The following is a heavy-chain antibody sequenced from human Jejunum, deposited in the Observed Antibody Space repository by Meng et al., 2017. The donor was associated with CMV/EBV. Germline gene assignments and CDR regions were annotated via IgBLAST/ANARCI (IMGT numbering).Heavy chain of an antibody. D-gene: IGHD1-14*01. CDR2: TNPRSANT. J-gene: IGHJ4*02. CDR3: SINGIFFDY. Sequence: QVQLVQSGAEVKKPGASVKVSCKASGYTFTSYDINWVRQAAGQGLEWMGWTNPRSANTGSAQKFQGRLTMTMNTSIGTAYMELSSLRSEDTAVYYCSINGIFFDYWGQGALVTVSS. CDR1: GYTFTSYD. V-gene: IGHV1-8*01.